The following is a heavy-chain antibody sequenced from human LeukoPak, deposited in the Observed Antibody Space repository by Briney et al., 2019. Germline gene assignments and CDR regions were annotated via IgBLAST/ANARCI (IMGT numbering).Heavy chain of an antibody. V-gene: IGHV4-59*01. CDR3: ARENGLLDY. Sequence: SETLSLTCTVSGGSISSYYWSWIRQPPGKGLEWIGYIYYSGSTSYNPSLKSRVTISVDTSKNQFSLKLSSVTAADTAVYYCARENGLLDYWGQGTLVTVSS. J-gene: IGHJ4*02. D-gene: IGHD1-26*01. CDR2: IYYSGST. CDR1: GGSISSYY.